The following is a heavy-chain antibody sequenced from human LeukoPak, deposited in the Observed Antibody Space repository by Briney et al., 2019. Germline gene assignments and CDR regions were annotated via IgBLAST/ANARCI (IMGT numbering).Heavy chain of an antibody. J-gene: IGHJ4*02. CDR2: IIPIFGTA. CDR1: GGTFSSYA. CDR3: ASGIAAAGTIY. D-gene: IGHD6-13*01. Sequence: ASVKVSCKASGGTFSSYAISTVRQAPGQGLEWMGGIIPIFGTANYAQKFQGRVTITTDESTSTAYMELSSLRSEDTGVYYCASGIAAAGTIYWGQGTLVTVSS. V-gene: IGHV1-69*05.